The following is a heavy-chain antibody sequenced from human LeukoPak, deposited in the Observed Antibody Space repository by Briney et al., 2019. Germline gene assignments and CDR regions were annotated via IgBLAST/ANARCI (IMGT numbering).Heavy chain of an antibody. CDR2: IYYSGST. D-gene: IGHD5-12*01. CDR1: GGSISSYY. V-gene: IGHV4-59*01. J-gene: IGHJ6*02. CDR3: PWALVARAYYYGMDV. Sequence: PSETLSLTCTVSGGSISSYYWSWIRQPPGKGLEWIGYIYYSGSTNYNPSLKSRVTISVDTSKNQFSLKLSSVTAPDTAVYYCPWALVARAYYYGMDVWGQGTTVTVSS.